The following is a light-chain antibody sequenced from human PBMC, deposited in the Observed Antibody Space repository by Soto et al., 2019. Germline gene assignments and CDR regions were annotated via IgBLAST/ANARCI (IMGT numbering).Light chain of an antibody. CDR1: SSDVGTYNY. CDR2: EVR. V-gene: IGLV2-14*01. Sequence: QSALTQPASVSGSPGQSITISCTGTSSDVGTYNYVSWFQQYPGKAPRPIISEVRDRPSGVSTRFSGSKSGNTAFLTISGLQAEEEADYYCSSYTTSSTWVFGGGTQLTVL. CDR3: SSYTTSSTWV. J-gene: IGLJ3*02.